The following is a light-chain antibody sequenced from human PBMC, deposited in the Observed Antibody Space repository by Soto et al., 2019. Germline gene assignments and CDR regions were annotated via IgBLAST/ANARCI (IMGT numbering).Light chain of an antibody. J-gene: IGKJ3*01. CDR1: QDFSSW. Sequence: DIQMTQSPSSVSASVGDRVTITCRACQDFSSWLAWYQQNPGKAPKILIYAASNLQSGVPSRFSGSGSGTYFTRTISSLQPEDFATYYCQHANSFPLTFGPGTKVYIK. CDR3: QHANSFPLT. V-gene: IGKV1-12*01. CDR2: AAS.